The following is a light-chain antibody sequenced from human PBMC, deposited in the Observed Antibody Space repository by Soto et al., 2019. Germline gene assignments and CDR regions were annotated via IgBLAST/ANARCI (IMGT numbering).Light chain of an antibody. V-gene: IGKV1-33*01. CDR3: QQYDNLPPRLT. CDR1: QGIRND. CDR2: DAS. Sequence: DIQMTQSPSTLSASVGDRVTITCRASQGIRNDLGWYQQKPGKAPKLLIYDASNLETGVPSRFSGSGSGTDFTFTISSLQPEDIATYYCQQYDNLPPRLTFGGGTKVDIK. J-gene: IGKJ4*01.